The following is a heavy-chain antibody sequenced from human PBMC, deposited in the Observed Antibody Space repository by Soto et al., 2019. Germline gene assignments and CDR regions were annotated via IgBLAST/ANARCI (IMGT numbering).Heavy chain of an antibody. D-gene: IGHD1-26*01. CDR3: ARDPGGSYFDY. CDR2: IYYSGST. V-gene: IGHV4-59*01. Sequence: PSETLSLTCTVSGGSISSYYWSWIRQHPGKGLEWIGYIYYSGSTNYNPSLKSRVTISVDTSKNQSSLKLSSVTAADTAVYYCARDPGGSYFDYWGQGTLVTVSS. J-gene: IGHJ4*02. CDR1: GGSISSYY.